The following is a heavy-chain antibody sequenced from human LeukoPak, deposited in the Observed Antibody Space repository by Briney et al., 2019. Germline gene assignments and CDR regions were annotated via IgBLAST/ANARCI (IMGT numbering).Heavy chain of an antibody. D-gene: IGHD2-15*01. CDR2: INPSGGST. V-gene: IGHV1-46*01. Sequence: GASVKVSCKASGYTFTSYYMHWVRQAPGQGLEWMGIINPSGGSTSYAQKFQGRVTMTRDTSTSTVYMELSSLRSEDTAVYYCARGTYTVVAATPAFDYWGQGTLVTVSS. J-gene: IGHJ4*02. CDR1: GYTFTSYY. CDR3: ARGTYTVVAATPAFDY.